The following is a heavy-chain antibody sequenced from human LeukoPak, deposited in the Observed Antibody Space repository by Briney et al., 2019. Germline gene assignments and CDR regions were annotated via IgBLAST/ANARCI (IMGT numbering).Heavy chain of an antibody. V-gene: IGHV3-21*01. CDR2: ISSSSSYI. Sequence: GGSLRLSCAASGFTFSSYSMNWVRQAPGKGLEWVSSISSSSSYIYYADSVKGRFTISRDNAKNSLYLQMNSLRAEGTAVYYCASSDFWSGYGNFDYWGQGTLVTVSS. CDR3: ASSDFWSGYGNFDY. D-gene: IGHD3-3*01. CDR1: GFTFSSYS. J-gene: IGHJ4*02.